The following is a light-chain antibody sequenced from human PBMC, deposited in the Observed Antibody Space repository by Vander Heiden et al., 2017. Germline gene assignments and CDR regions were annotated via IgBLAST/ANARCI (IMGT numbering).Light chain of an antibody. CDR1: SSNIGSTT. CDR2: SNN. Sequence: TPGQRVTISCSGSSSNIGSTTVNWYQQHPGTAAKLLIYSNNQRPSGVPVRFSGSKSGTSASLAISGLQSEDEADYYCAAWDDGLNGPYGVFGTGTKVTVL. J-gene: IGLJ1*01. CDR3: AAWDDGLNGPYGV. V-gene: IGLV1-44*01.